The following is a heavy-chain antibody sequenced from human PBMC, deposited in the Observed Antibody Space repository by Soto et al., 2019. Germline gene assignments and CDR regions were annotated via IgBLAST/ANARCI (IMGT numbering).Heavy chain of an antibody. CDR1: GGTFSSYA. D-gene: IGHD5-12*01. J-gene: IGHJ3*02. CDR2: IIPMFGTV. CDR3: ARVVAAINDGFDI. V-gene: IGHV1-69*12. Sequence: QVQLVQSGAVVKKPGSSVKVSCKASGGTFSSYAISWVRQAPGQGLEWMGEIIPMFGTVNYAQKFQDRVTITADESTSTAYMELNSLRSEHTPVYYCARVVAAINDGFDIWGQGIMVTVSS.